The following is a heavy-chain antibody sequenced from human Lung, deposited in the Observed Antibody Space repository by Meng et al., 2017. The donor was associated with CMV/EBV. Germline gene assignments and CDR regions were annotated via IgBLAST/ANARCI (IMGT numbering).Heavy chain of an antibody. V-gene: IGHV1-18*01. D-gene: IGHD1-26*01. CDR2: INAYNGDT. CDR3: ARVEVGITSGDY. CDR1: GYTFTNYG. J-gene: IGHJ4*02. Sequence: QAQLVHCGGEVKKPGYSVTVSCKASGYTFTNYGITWVRQAPEQGLEWMGWINAYNGDTNYAQTIQGRVTMTTDTSTSTAYVELRSLRADDTAVYYCARVEVGITSGDYWGQGTLVTVSS.